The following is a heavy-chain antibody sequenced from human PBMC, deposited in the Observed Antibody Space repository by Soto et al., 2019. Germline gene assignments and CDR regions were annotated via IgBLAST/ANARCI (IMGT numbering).Heavy chain of an antibody. CDR1: GGSISSSSYY. D-gene: IGHD4-17*01. CDR2: IYSGGST. Sequence: SETLSLTCTVSGGSISSSSYYWGWIRQPPGKGQEWIGSIYSGGSTNYNTSLKSRVTISVDTSKNLFSLKLSSVTAADMVVYFCARFLSMTTVSKVAYYGMDVWGQGTTVTVSS. J-gene: IGHJ6*02. CDR3: ARFLSMTTVSKVAYYGMDV. V-gene: IGHV4-39*07.